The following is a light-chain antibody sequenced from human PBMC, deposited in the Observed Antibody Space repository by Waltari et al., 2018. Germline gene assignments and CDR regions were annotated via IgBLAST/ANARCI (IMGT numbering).Light chain of an antibody. CDR1: QSVSSK. J-gene: IGKJ2*01. V-gene: IGKV3-15*01. CDR3: QQYDNWPPT. CDR2: GAS. Sequence: EIVMTQSPATLSVSPGERATLSCRASQSVSSKLAWYQQKPGQPPRLLIYGASTRATGIPVRFSGSGSGTEFTLTIRSLQSEDFAVYHCQQYDNWPPTFGQGTKLEIK.